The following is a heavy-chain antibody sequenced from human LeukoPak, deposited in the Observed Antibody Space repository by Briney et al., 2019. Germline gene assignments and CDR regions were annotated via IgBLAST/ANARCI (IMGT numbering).Heavy chain of an antibody. Sequence: PGGSLRLSCAASGFTFSSYSMNWVRQAPGKGLEWVSNISNNSSNIYYADSVKGRFTISRDNAKNSLYLQMNSLRAEDTAVYCCARAPGRSWPHLFDYWGQGTLVTVSS. J-gene: IGHJ4*02. CDR2: ISNNSSNI. V-gene: IGHV3-48*04. CDR3: ARAPGRSWPHLFDY. CDR1: GFTFSSYS. D-gene: IGHD6-13*01.